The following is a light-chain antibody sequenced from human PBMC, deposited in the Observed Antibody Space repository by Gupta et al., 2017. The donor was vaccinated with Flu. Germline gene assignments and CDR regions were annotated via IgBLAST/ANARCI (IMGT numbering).Light chain of an antibody. CDR2: SAS. Sequence: DIQMTQSPSSLSASVGDRVTITCRASQSISSYLNWYQQTPGKAPKILIYSASNLQSGVSSRFSGSGSGTDFTLTISSLQPEDFATYYCQQSYTTPLTFGGGTKVEMK. J-gene: IGKJ4*01. V-gene: IGKV1-39*01. CDR1: QSISSY. CDR3: QQSYTTPLT.